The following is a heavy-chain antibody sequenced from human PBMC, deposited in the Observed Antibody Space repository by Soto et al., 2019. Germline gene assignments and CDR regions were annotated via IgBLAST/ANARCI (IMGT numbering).Heavy chain of an antibody. CDR1: GVTISTYY. Sequence: SETLSLTCAVSGVTISTYYWSWIRQPPGKGLEWIGYNYHSGTTNYNPSLKSRVTISVDTSKNQFSLRLTSVTAADTAIYYCVREAYIYYGHAIDLWGQSTLVTVSS. CDR3: VREAYIYYGHAIDL. D-gene: IGHD3-22*01. CDR2: NYHSGTT. V-gene: IGHV4-59*01. J-gene: IGHJ1*01.